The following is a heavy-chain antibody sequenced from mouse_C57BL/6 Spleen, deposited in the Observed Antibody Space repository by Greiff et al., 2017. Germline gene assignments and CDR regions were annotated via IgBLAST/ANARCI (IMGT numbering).Heavy chain of an antibody. CDR2: IYPSDSET. J-gene: IGHJ1*03. Sequence: QVQLQQPGAELVRPGSSVKLSCKASGYTFTSYWMDWVKQRPGQGLEWIGNIYPSDSETHYNQKFKDKATLTVDKSSSTAYMQLSSLTSEDSAVYYCARRDGNYPGYWYFDVWGTGTTGTVSS. D-gene: IGHD2-1*01. V-gene: IGHV1-61*01. CDR3: ARRDGNYPGYWYFDV. CDR1: GYTFTSYW.